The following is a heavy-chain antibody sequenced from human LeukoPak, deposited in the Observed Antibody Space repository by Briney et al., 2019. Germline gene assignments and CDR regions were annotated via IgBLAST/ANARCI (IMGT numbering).Heavy chain of an antibody. J-gene: IGHJ6*03. CDR1: GFSFSSYW. V-gene: IGHV3-74*01. Sequence: GGSLRLSCAASGFSFSSYWMHWVRQAPGKGLVWVSRINSDGSSTSYADSVKGRFTISRDNAKNTLYLQMNSLRAEDTAVYYCARAPGYYYMDVWGKGTTVTVSS. CDR3: ARAPGYYYMDV. CDR2: INSDGSST.